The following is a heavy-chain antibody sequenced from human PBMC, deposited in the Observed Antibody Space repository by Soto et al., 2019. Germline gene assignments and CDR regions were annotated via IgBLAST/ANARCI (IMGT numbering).Heavy chain of an antibody. CDR3: ATGQRVYCSGVSCYRTTFYYYYGMDI. V-gene: IGHV1-24*01. CDR1: GYTLTELS. J-gene: IGHJ6*02. Sequence: GASVNVSCKVSGYTLTELSMHWVRQSPGKGLERMGGFDPEDGETIYAQKFQGRVTMTEDTSTDTAYMELSSLRSEDTAVYYCATGQRVYCSGVSCYRTTFYYYYGMDIWGQETTVTVAS. CDR2: FDPEDGET. D-gene: IGHD2-15*01.